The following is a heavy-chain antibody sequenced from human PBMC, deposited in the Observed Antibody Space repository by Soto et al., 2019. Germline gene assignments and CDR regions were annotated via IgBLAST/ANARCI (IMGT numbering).Heavy chain of an antibody. CDR2: IYHSGST. CDR1: GGSISSGGYS. D-gene: IGHD4-17*01. Sequence: SETLSLTCAVSGGSISSGGYSWSWIRQPPGKGLEWIGYIYHSGSTYYNPSLKSRVTISVDRSKSQFSLKLSSVTAADTAVYYCARGMTTVTTSTFDYWGQGTLVTVSS. J-gene: IGHJ4*02. CDR3: ARGMTTVTTSTFDY. V-gene: IGHV4-30-2*01.